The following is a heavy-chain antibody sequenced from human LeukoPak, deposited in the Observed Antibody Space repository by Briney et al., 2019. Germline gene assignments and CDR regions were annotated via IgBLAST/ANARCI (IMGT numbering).Heavy chain of an antibody. CDR1: GGSITSSDYH. CDR3: ARHVGQQLFYYYYGLDV. CDR2: MYHSGST. V-gene: IGHV4-39*01. Sequence: SETLSLTCTVSGGSITSSDYHWGWIRQRPVKGLEWIGSMYHSGSTYHNPSLKSRVTISVDTSKNQFSLKLNSVTAADTAVYYCARHVGQQLFYYYYGLDVWGQGTTVSVSS. D-gene: IGHD6-13*01. J-gene: IGHJ6*02.